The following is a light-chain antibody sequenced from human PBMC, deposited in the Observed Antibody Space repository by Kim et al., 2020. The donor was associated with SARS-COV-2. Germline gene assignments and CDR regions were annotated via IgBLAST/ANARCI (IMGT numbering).Light chain of an antibody. CDR2: GAS. V-gene: IGKV3-20*01. CDR1: QSISSSY. J-gene: IGKJ2*01. CDR3: QQYGSSPYT. Sequence: EVVLTQSPGTLSLSPGERATLSCRASQSISSSYLAWYQQRLGQAPRLLIYGASSRATGIPDRFSGSGSGTDFTLTISRLEPEDFVVYYCQQYGSSPYTFGQGTKLEI.